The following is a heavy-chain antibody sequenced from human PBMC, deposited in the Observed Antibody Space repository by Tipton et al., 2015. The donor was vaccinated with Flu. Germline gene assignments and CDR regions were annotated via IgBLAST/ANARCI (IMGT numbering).Heavy chain of an antibody. V-gene: IGHV1-18*01. CDR3: ARTAKIWLAVAGIQVWFDP. CDR1: GYTFSSYG. Sequence: QSGPEVKKAGASVKVSCKASGYTFSSYGISWVRQAPGQGLEWMGWISPYNGKIKYAKKFQGRVTMTTDTSTSTAYMELRSLRSDDTAVYYCARTAKIWLAVAGIQVWFDPWGKGTLVTVSS. CDR2: ISPYNGKI. J-gene: IGHJ5*02. D-gene: IGHD6-19*01.